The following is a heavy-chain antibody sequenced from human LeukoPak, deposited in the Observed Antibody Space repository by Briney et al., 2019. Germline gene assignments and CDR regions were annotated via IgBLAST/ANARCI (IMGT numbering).Heavy chain of an antibody. D-gene: IGHD6-19*01. J-gene: IGHJ3*02. V-gene: IGHV3-9*01. CDR2: ISWNSGSI. CDR1: GFTFDDYA. CDR3: AEGSITGYSSGSDAFDI. Sequence: GRSLRLSCAASGFTFDDYAMHWVRQAPGKGLEWVSGISWNSGSIGYADSVKGRFTISRDNAKNSLYLQMNSLRAEDTALYYCAEGSITGYSSGSDAFDIWGQGTMVTVSS.